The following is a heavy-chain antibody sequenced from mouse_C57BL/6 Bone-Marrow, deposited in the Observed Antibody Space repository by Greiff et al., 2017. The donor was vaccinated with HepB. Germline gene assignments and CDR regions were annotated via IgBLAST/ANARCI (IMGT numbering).Heavy chain of an antibody. CDR3: AILSNYVVPWFAY. V-gene: IGHV1-7*01. J-gene: IGHJ3*01. CDR1: GYTFTSYW. CDR2: INPSSGYT. D-gene: IGHD2-5*01. Sequence: VQLQQSGAELAKPGASVKLSCKASGYTFTSYWMHWVKQRPGQGLEWIGYINPSSGYTKYNQKFKDKATLTADKSSSTAYMQLSSLTYEDSAVYYCAILSNYVVPWFAYWGQGTLVTVSA.